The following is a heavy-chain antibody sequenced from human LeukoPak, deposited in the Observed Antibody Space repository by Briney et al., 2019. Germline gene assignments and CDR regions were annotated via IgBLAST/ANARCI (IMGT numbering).Heavy chain of an antibody. CDR1: GYTFTGYY. V-gene: IGHV1-2*04. Sequence: ASVKVSCKASGYTFTGYYMHWVRQAPGQGLEWMGWINPNSGGTNYAQKFQGWVTMTRGTSISTAYMELSRLRSDDTAVYYCARDRAPQHYYYDSSGPGFDPWGQGTLVTVSS. CDR3: ARDRAPQHYYYDSSGPGFDP. J-gene: IGHJ5*02. CDR2: INPNSGGT. D-gene: IGHD3-22*01.